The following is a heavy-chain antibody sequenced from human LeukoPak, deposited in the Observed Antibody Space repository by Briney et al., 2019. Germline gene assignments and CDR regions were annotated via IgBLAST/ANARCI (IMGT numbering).Heavy chain of an antibody. V-gene: IGHV3-9*01. Sequence: PGGSLRLSCAASGSTFDDYAMHWVRQAPGKGLEWVSGISWNSGSIGYADSVKGRFTISRDHAKNSLYLQMNSLRAEDTAVYYCARDVNDLFDYWGQGTLVTVSS. D-gene: IGHD1-1*01. CDR3: ARDVNDLFDY. CDR1: GSTFDDYA. CDR2: ISWNSGSI. J-gene: IGHJ4*02.